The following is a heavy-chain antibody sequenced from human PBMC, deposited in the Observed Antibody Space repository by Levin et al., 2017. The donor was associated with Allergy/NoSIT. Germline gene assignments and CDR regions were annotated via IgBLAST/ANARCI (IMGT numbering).Heavy chain of an antibody. J-gene: IGHJ3*02. V-gene: IGHV3-23*01. CDR1: GFTFSSYA. D-gene: IGHD3-10*01. CDR3: AKDRSGPPLDALDI. CDR2: ISGTGRNT. Sequence: GGSLRLSCVASGFTFSSYAVSWVRQAPGSGLEWVSAISGTGRNTYYADSVKGRFTISRDNSNNMVYLQMNSMRADDPAVYYCAKDRSGPPLDALDIWGQGTMVTVSS.